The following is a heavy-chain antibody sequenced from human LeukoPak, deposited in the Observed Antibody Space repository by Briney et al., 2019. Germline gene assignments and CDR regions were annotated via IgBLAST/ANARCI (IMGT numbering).Heavy chain of an antibody. V-gene: IGHV4-39*01. J-gene: IGHJ4*02. D-gene: IGHD5-12*01. CDR2: IYYSGST. CDR1: GGSISSGSYY. CDR3: ARLVARVGNYFDY. Sequence: PSQTLSLTCTVSGGSISSGSYYWSWIRQPAGKGLEWIGSIYYSGSTYYNPSLKSRVTISVDTSKNQFSLKLSSVTAADTAVYYCARLVARVGNYFDYWGQGTLVTVSS.